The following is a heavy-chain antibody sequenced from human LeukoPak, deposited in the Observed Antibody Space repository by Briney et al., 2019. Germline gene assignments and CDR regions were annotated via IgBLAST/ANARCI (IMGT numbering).Heavy chain of an antibody. CDR3: AHTYYYDSNGRHYYFDY. Sequence: KESGPTLVKPTQTLTLACTFSGFSPSTSGVGVGWIRQPPGKALEWLALIYWNDDKPYNPSLKSRLTITKDTSKNQVVLTMTNVDPVDTATYYCAHTYYYDSNGRHYYFDYWGQGTLVTVSS. J-gene: IGHJ4*02. V-gene: IGHV2-5*01. CDR1: GFSPSTSGVG. CDR2: IYWNDDK. D-gene: IGHD3-22*01.